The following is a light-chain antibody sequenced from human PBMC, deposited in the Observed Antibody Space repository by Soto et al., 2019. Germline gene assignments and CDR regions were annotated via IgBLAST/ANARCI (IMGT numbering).Light chain of an antibody. CDR1: QSVSTN. CDR2: GAS. J-gene: IGKJ2*01. CDR3: QQYNYRPPYT. V-gene: IGKV3-15*01. Sequence: ETVMTQSRATLSMSPGERVTLSCRASQSVSTNVAWYQQKPGQAPRLLIYGASTRATGIPPRFSGSGYATEFTLTISSLQTEDFAVYYCQQYNYRPPYTFGQGTKVDIK.